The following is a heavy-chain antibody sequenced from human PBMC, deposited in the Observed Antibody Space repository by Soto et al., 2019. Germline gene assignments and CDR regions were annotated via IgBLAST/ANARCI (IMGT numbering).Heavy chain of an antibody. D-gene: IGHD6-19*01. V-gene: IGHV3-49*04. Sequence: SGGSLRLSCTASGFTFGDYAMSWVRQAPGKGLEWVGFIRSKAYGGTTEYAASVKGRFTISRDDSKSIAYLQMDSLKTEDTAVYYCTRDPPPYSSGWYWLDYWGQGTLVTVSS. CDR3: TRDPPPYSSGWYWLDY. J-gene: IGHJ4*02. CDR2: IRSKAYGGTT. CDR1: GFTFGDYA.